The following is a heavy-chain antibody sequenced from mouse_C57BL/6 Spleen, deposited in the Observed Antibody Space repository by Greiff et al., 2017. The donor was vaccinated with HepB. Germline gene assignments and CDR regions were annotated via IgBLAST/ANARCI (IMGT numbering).Heavy chain of an antibody. D-gene: IGHD1-1*01. CDR3: ARRGDYEGFDY. V-gene: IGHV1-69*01. Sequence: QVQLQQSGAELVMPGASVKLSCKASGYTFTSYWMHWVKQRPGQGLEWIGEIDPSDSYTNYNQKFKGKSTLTVDKSSSTAYMQLSSLTSEDSAVYYCARRGDYEGFDYWGQGTTLTVSS. CDR2: IDPSDSYT. J-gene: IGHJ2*01. CDR1: GYTFTSYW.